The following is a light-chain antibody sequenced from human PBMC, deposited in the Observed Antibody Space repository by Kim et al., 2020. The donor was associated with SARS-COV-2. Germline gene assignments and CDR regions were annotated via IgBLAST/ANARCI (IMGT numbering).Light chain of an antibody. J-gene: IGKJ2*01. CDR3: QQRSASHT. CDR1: QTVSRY. Sequence: EVVLTQSPDTLSLSPGERATLSCRASQTVSRYLAWYQQKPGQAPRLLIYDASKRATGIPARFSGSGSGTDFTLTISSLEPEDFAIYYCQQRSASHTFGQGTKLEI. CDR2: DAS. V-gene: IGKV3-11*01.